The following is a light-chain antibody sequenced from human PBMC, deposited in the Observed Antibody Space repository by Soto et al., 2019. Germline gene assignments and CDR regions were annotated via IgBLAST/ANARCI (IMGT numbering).Light chain of an antibody. J-gene: IGLJ1*01. CDR1: SSNIGSNT. CDR3: AAWDDSLNGYV. V-gene: IGLV1-44*01. Sequence: QSALTQPPSASGTPGQRVTISCSGSSSNIGSNTVSWYQQLPGTAPKLLIYSNNQRPSGVPDRFSGSKSGTSASLAISGLQSEDEADYYCAAWDDSLNGYVFGTGTKVPS. CDR2: SNN.